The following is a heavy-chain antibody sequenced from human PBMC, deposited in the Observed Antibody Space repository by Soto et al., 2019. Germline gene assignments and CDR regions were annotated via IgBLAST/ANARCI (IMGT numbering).Heavy chain of an antibody. Sequence: QVQLQQSGPGLVEPSQTLSLTCAVSGGSISSEYFHWTWIRQSPGKGLEWIGYIHYTGSIMYNPSFKSRLTMAVNTTKNPFSLQLTSVTAADTAVYFCAREDDGGDSDYYGLDVWGQGTTVTVSS. CDR1: GGSISSEYFH. CDR3: AREDDGGDSDYYGLDV. CDR2: IHYTGSI. J-gene: IGHJ6*02. D-gene: IGHD2-21*02. V-gene: IGHV4-30-4*08.